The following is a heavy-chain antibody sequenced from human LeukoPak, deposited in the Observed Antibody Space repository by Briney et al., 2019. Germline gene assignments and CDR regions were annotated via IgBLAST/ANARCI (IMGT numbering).Heavy chain of an antibody. CDR2: IYPGDCDT. J-gene: IGHJ3*02. CDR1: GYSFTSYW. CDR3: ARQIRLSPELWFGDLLPTDAFDI. V-gene: IGHV5-51*01. D-gene: IGHD3-10*01. Sequence: GESLKISCKGSGYSFTSYWIGWVRQMPGKGLEWMGTIYPGDCDTRYSPSFQGQVTISADNSISTAYLQWSSLKASDTAMYYCARQIRLSPELWFGDLLPTDAFDIWGQGTMVTVSS.